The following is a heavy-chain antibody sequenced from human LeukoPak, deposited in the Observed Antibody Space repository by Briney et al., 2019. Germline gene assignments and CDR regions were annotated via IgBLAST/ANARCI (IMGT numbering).Heavy chain of an antibody. CDR2: IDPSDSYT. CDR3: ARHPRIVVVPAAPVGMDV. D-gene: IGHD2-2*01. V-gene: IGHV5-10-1*01. CDR1: GYSFTSYW. Sequence: GESLKISCKGSGYSFTSYWISWVRQMPGKGLEWMGRIDPSDSYTNYSPSFQGHVTISADKSISTAYLQWGSLKASDTAMYYCARHPRIVVVPAAPVGMDVWGKGTTVTVSS. J-gene: IGHJ6*04.